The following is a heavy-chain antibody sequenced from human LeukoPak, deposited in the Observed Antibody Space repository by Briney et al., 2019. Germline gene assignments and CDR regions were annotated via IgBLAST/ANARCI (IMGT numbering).Heavy chain of an antibody. V-gene: IGHV3-48*03. CDR3: ARDPIDY. J-gene: IGHJ4*02. Sequence: GGSLRLSCAASGFTFSNYEMNWVRQAPGKGLEWVSYISKSGSIISYADSVQGRFTISRDNAKNSLYLQMNSLRAEDTAVYYCARDPIDYWGQGTLVTVSS. CDR1: GFTFSNYE. CDR2: ISKSGSII.